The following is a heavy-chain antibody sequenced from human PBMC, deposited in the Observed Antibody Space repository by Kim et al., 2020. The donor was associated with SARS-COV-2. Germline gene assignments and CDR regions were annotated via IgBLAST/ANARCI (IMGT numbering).Heavy chain of an antibody. CDR2: MNPNSGNT. V-gene: IGHV1-8*01. Sequence: ASVKVSCKASGYTFTSYDINWVRQATGQGLEWMGWMNPNSGNTGYAQKFQGRVTMTRNTSISTAYMELSSLRSEDTAVYYCARVFGSYYDFWSGYSSYYYYMDVWGKGTTVTVSS. J-gene: IGHJ6*03. CDR1: GYTFTSYD. D-gene: IGHD3-3*01. CDR3: ARVFGSYYDFWSGYSSYYYYMDV.